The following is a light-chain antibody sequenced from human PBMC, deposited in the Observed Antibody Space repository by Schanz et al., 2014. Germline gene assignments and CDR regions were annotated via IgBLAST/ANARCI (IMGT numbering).Light chain of an antibody. CDR3: AAWDDTLNGPNYV. Sequence: QSVLTQPPSASGTPGQRVTISCSGSSSNIGSNTVNWYQQFPGTAPKLLIHSVSQRPSGVPDRFSASKSGTAASLAISGLQSEDEADYYCAAWDDTLNGPNYVFGTGTKLTVL. CDR1: SSNIGSNT. CDR2: SVS. J-gene: IGLJ1*01. V-gene: IGLV1-44*01.